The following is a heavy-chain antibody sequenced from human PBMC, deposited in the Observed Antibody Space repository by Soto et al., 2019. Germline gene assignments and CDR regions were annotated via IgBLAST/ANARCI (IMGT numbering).Heavy chain of an antibody. CDR1: GFTFSSYA. D-gene: IGHD3-16*02. J-gene: IGHJ4*02. V-gene: IGHV3-23*01. CDR2: ISGSGGST. Sequence: EVQLLESGGGLVQPGGSLRLSCAASGFTFSSYAMSWVRQAPGKGLEWVSAISGSGGSTYYADSVKGRFTISRDNSKNTLYLQMNSLRPEHTAVYYCAKVGGLNLGELSSVDFDYWGQGTLVTVSS. CDR3: AKVGGLNLGELSSVDFDY.